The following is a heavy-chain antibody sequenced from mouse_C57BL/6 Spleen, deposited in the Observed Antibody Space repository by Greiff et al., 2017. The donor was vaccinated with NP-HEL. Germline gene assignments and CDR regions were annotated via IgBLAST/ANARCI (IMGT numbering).Heavy chain of an antibody. CDR1: GYTFTSYW. J-gene: IGHJ4*01. CDR3: ARSNYSGSSYAMDY. CDR2: IDPSDSYT. D-gene: IGHD1-1*01. V-gene: IGHV1-50*01. Sequence: QVHVKQPGAELVKPGASVKLSCKASGYTFTSYWMQWVKQRPGQGLEWIGEIDPSDSYTNYNQKFKGKATLTVDPSSSTAYMQLSSLTSEDSAVYYCARSNYSGSSYAMDYWGQGTSVTVAA.